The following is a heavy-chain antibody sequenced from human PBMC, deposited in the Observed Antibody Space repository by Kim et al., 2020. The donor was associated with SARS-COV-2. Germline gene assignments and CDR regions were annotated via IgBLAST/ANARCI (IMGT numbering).Heavy chain of an antibody. Sequence: ASVKVSCKASGYTFTSYAMHWVRQAPGQRLEWMGWINAGNGNTKYSQKFQGRVTITRDTSASTAYMELSSLRSEDTAVYYCARGMSVVVPAAMPEHFDYWGQGTLVTVSS. D-gene: IGHD2-2*01. CDR1: GYTFTSYA. CDR3: ARGMSVVVPAAMPEHFDY. V-gene: IGHV1-3*01. J-gene: IGHJ4*02. CDR2: INAGNGNT.